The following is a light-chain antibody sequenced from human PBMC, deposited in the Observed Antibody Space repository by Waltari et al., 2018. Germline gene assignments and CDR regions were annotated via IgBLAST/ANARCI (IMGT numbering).Light chain of an antibody. J-gene: IGKJ1*01. CDR2: DAS. V-gene: IGKV3-20*01. CDR3: QKYVNLPAT. CDR1: QSVGKS. Sequence: EIVLTQSPGTLSLSPGERATLSCRASQSVGKSLAWYQQKPGQAPRLLMYDASTRATGVPDRFSGSGSGTDFSLTISRLEPEDFAVYYCQKYVNLPATFGQGTKVEIK.